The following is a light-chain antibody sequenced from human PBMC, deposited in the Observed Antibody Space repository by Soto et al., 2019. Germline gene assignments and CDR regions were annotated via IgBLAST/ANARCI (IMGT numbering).Light chain of an antibody. Sequence: QSVLTQSPSASGTPGQRVTISCSGNRSNIGRNFAYWYQHVPGTAPRLLIQRNNERPSGVPDRFSGSKSGTSVSLAISGLRSDDEATYYCAAWDDTLDAQVFGGGTKVTVL. V-gene: IGLV1-47*01. J-gene: IGLJ3*02. CDR3: AAWDDTLDAQV. CDR2: RNN. CDR1: RSNIGRNF.